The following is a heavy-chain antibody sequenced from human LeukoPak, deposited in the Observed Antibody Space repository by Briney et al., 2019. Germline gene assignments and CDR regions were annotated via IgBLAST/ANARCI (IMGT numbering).Heavy chain of an antibody. J-gene: IGHJ4*02. V-gene: IGHV1-24*01. Sequence: ASVKVSCKVSGYTLTELSMHWVRQAPGKGLEWMGGFDPEDGETIYAQKFQGRVTMTEDISTDTAYMELSSLRSEDTAVYYCATAFSTGRRDYFDYWGQGTLVTVSS. D-gene: IGHD2/OR15-2a*01. CDR3: ATAFSTGRRDYFDY. CDR2: FDPEDGET. CDR1: GYTLTELS.